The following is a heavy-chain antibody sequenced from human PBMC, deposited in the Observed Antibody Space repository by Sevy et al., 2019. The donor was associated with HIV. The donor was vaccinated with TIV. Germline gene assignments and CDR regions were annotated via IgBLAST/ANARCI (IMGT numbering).Heavy chain of an antibody. CDR2: IYYSGNT. V-gene: IGHV4-59*08. D-gene: IGHD3-16*01. CDR3: ARRAFLGGYFDS. J-gene: IGHJ4*03. CDR1: SGSIGNYY. Sequence: SETLSLTCSVSSGSIGNYYWYWIRQPPGRGLEWLGLIYYSGNTNYNPSLKSRVTRSIDTSKNQFSLGLSSLTAADTAVYYCARRAFLGGYFDSWGQGILVTVSS.